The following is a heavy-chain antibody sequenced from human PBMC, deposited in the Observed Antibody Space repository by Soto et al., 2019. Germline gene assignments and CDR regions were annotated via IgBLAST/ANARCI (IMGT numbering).Heavy chain of an antibody. J-gene: IGHJ4*02. D-gene: IGHD2-2*01. V-gene: IGHV4-34*01. CDR1: SGSLSDFY. Sequence: PSKTLSLTCAVCSGSLSDFYWNWIRQPPGKGLEWIGEINSSGNTNYNPSLKSRVTISIDTSKNQFSLKLSSVTAADTAVYYCARGRPHTTSSCYLNYWGAGTLVTVSS. CDR2: INSSGNT. CDR3: ARGRPHTTSSCYLNY.